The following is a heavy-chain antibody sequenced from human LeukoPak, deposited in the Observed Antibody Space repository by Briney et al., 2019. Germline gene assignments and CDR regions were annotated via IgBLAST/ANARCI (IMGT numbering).Heavy chain of an antibody. CDR1: AGSIRPYY. CDR3: ARHWMAVAPYWYFDL. J-gene: IGHJ2*01. Sequence: TSETLSLTCTVSAGSIRPYYWSWIRQPPGKGLEWIGYIYYSGFTNYNPSLESRVTISVDTSKNQFSLKLSSVIAADTAMYYCARHWMAVAPYWYFDLWGRGTLVTVSS. CDR2: IYYSGFT. D-gene: IGHD6-19*01. V-gene: IGHV4-59*08.